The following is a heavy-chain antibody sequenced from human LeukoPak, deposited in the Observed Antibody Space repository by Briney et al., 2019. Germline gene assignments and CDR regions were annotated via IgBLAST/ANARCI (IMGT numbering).Heavy chain of an antibody. CDR1: GGTFSSYA. D-gene: IGHD1-26*01. V-gene: IGHV1-69*05. J-gene: IGHJ6*03. CDR3: ARESSGRRGYYYYYMDV. Sequence: ASVKVSCKASGGTFSSYAISWVRPAPGQGLEWMGGIIPIFGTANYAQKFQGRVTITTDESTSTAYMELSSLRSEDTAVYYCARESSGRRGYYYYYMDVWGKGTTVTVSS. CDR2: IIPIFGTA.